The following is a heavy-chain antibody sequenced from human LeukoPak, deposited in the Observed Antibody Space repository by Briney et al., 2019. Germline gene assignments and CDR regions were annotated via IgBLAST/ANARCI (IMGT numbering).Heavy chain of an antibody. J-gene: IGHJ4*02. CDR2: INHSGST. D-gene: IGHD3-10*01. V-gene: IGHV4-34*01. Sequence: SETLSLTCAVYGGSFSGYYWSWIRQPPGKGLEWIGEINHSGSTNYNPSLKSRVTISVDTSKNQFSLKLSSVTAADTAVYYCARHYTWRENYFDYWGQGTLVTVSS. CDR1: GGSFSGYY. CDR3: ARHYTWRENYFDY.